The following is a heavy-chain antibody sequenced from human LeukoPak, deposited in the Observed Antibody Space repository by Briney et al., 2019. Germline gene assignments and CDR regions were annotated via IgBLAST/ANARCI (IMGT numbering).Heavy chain of an antibody. J-gene: IGHJ4*02. Sequence: SETLSPTCAVYGGSFSGYYWSWIRQPPGKGLEWIGSIYYSASTYYNPSLKSLVTISVDTSKNQFSLKLSSVTAADTAVYYCAGAREEYSYGYYDSTSFDYWGQGTPVTVSS. CDR1: GGSFSGYY. D-gene: IGHD5-18*01. CDR3: AGAREEYSYGYYDSTSFDY. V-gene: IGHV4-34*01. CDR2: IYYSAST.